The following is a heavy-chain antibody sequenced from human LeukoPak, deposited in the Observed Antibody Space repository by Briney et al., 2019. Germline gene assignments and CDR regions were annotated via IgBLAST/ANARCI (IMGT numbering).Heavy chain of an antibody. J-gene: IGHJ4*02. CDR2: ISAYNGNT. D-gene: IGHD2-2*01. CDR3: ARVLAYCSSTSCHDY. CDR1: GYTFTNYG. Sequence: ASVKVSCKASGYTFTNYGVSWVRQAPGQGLEWMGWISAYNGNTDYAQKLQGRVTMTTDTSTSTAYMELRSLRSDDTAVYYCARVLAYCSSTSCHDYWGQGTLVTV. V-gene: IGHV1-18*01.